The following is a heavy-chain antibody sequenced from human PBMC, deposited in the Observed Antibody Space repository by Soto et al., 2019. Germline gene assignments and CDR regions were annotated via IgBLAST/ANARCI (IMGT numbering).Heavy chain of an antibody. V-gene: IGHV4-34*01. D-gene: IGHD6-6*01. J-gene: IGHJ4*02. CDR1: GGSFSGYY. Sequence: SETLSLTCAVYGGSFSGYYWSWIRQPPGKGLEWIGEINHSGSTNYNPSLKSRVTISVDTSKNQFSLKLSSVTAADTAVYYCARGRIAARLRFSFFDYWGQGTLVTVSS. CDR2: INHSGST. CDR3: ARGRIAARLRFSFFDY.